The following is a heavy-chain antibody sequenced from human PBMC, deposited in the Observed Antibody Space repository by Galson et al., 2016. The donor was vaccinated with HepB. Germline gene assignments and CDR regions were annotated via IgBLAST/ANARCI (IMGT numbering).Heavy chain of an antibody. CDR3: ASPIGATSQDALDI. Sequence: SLRLSCAASGFSFSTYTMNWVRQAPGKGLEWVSSISSYSRYMYYADSVKGRFTISRDNAKNSLYLQMNSLGAEDTAVYYCASPIGATSQDALDIWGQGTLVTVSS. CDR2: ISSYSRYM. D-gene: IGHD3-3*01. CDR1: GFSFSTYT. J-gene: IGHJ3*02. V-gene: IGHV3-21*01.